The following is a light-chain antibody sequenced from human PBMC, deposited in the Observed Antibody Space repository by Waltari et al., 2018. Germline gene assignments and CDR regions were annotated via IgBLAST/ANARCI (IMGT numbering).Light chain of an antibody. V-gene: IGKV4-1*01. CDR1: QSVLYSSNNKNY. CDR3: QRYYNTPPT. Sequence: DIVMTQSPDSLAVSLGERATINCKSSQSVLYSSNNKNYLAWYQQKPGQPPKLLFYWASIRESGVPDRFSGSGSGTEFTLTISSLQAEDVAVYYCQRYYNTPPTFGQGTKVEIK. CDR2: WAS. J-gene: IGKJ1*01.